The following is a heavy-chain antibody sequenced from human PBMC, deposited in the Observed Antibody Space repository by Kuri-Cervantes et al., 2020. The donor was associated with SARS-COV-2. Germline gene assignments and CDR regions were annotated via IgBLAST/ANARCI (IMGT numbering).Heavy chain of an antibody. CDR2: MNPNSGNT. J-gene: IGHJ6*03. V-gene: IGHV1-8*02. CDR3: ASPSHCSSTSCYHYYYYYMDV. CDR1: GYTFTSYD. Sequence: ASVKVSCKASGYTFTSYDINWVRQATGQGLEWMGWMNPNSGNTGYAQKFQGRVTMTRDTSISTAYMELSRLRSDDTAVYYCASPSHCSSTSCYHYYYYYMDVWGKGTTVTDSS. D-gene: IGHD2-2*01.